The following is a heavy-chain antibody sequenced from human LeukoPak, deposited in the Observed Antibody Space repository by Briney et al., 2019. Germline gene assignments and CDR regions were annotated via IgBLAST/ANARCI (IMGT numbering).Heavy chain of an antibody. D-gene: IGHD3-10*01. Sequence: SETLSLTCTVSGFSISSGYYWGWIRQPPGKGLEWIGSIYYSGSTYYNPSLKSRVTISVDTSKNQFSLKLSSVTAADTAVYYCARLYGSGSRWGQGTLVTVSS. J-gene: IGHJ4*02. CDR3: ARLYGSGSR. CDR1: GFSISSGYY. V-gene: IGHV4-38-2*02. CDR2: IYYSGST.